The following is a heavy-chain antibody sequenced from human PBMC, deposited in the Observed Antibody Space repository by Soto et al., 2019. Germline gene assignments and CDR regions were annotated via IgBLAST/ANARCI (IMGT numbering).Heavy chain of an antibody. V-gene: IGHV4-34*01. CDR3: ARGLITGSQYSGGWSYFDP. D-gene: IGHD1-26*01. CDR1: GGSFSGYI. CDR2: INHSGSA. J-gene: IGHJ4*02. Sequence: QVQLQQSGAGLLKPSETLSLTCDVYGGSFSGYIWTWIRQTPGKGLQWIGQINHSGSANYNPSLKGQVTIAVHTSNSQFPLGLSSVTAADTAGYYCARGLITGSQYSGGWSYFDPGGQGPQVTVSS.